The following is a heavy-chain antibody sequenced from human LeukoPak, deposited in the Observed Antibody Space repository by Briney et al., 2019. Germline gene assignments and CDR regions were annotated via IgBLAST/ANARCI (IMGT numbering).Heavy chain of an antibody. Sequence: SETLSLTCAVYGGSFSGYYWTWIRQPPGKGLEWIGEINHSGSTNYNPSLKSRVTISIDTSKNQFSLKLSSVTAADTAVYYCARSVAGMGYFDYWGQGTLVTVSP. V-gene: IGHV4-34*01. D-gene: IGHD6-19*01. J-gene: IGHJ4*02. CDR3: ARSVAGMGYFDY. CDR2: INHSGST. CDR1: GGSFSGYY.